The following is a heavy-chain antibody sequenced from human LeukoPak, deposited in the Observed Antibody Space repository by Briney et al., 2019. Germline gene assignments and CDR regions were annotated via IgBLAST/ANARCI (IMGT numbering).Heavy chain of an antibody. V-gene: IGHV4-61*02. CDR2: ISSSGST. J-gene: IGHJ4*02. CDR3: ARRGTMVRGVADY. D-gene: IGHD3-10*01. Sequence: SETLSLTCTVSGDSISSGDYYWSWIRQHAGKGLEWIGRISSSGSTNYNPSLKSRVTISVDTSKNQFSLKLSSVTAADTAVYFCARRGTMVRGVADYWGQGTLVTVSS. CDR1: GDSISSGDYY.